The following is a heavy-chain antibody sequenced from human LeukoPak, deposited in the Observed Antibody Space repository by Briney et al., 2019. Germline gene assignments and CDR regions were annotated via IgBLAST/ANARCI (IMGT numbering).Heavy chain of an antibody. J-gene: IGHJ4*02. V-gene: IGHV1-8*01. CDR1: GYTFTSYD. Sequence: ASVKVSCKASGYTFTSYDINWVRQATGQGLEWMGWMNPNSGNTGYAQKFQGRVTMTRNTFISTAYMELSILRSEDTAVYYCARGGRRSGYQCSGGSCYALDYWGQGTLVTVSS. D-gene: IGHD2-15*01. CDR2: MNPNSGNT. CDR3: ARGGRRSGYQCSGGSCYALDY.